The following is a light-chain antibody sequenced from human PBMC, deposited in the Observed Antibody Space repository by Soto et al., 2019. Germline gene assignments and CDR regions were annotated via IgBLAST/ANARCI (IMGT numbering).Light chain of an antibody. CDR1: QSVSTNF. J-gene: IGKJ1*01. V-gene: IGKV3-20*01. CDR3: QQYGRTSWT. Sequence: EIVLTQSPGTLSLSPGEGATRSCRASQSVSTNFFAWYQQKPGQAPRLLIYGASTRATGIPDRFSGSGSGTDFTLTISRLEPEDFAVYYCQQYGRTSWTFGQGTKVEIK. CDR2: GAS.